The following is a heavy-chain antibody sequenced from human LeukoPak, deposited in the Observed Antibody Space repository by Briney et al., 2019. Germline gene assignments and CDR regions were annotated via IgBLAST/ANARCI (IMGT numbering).Heavy chain of an antibody. CDR2: ISYDGSIE. D-gene: IGHD1-26*01. J-gene: IGHJ4*02. V-gene: IGHV3-30*03. CDR3: AREEEGELPDY. Sequence: GRSLRLSCAAPGFPFSGYAMHWVRQAPGKGLEWVAIISYDGSIEHYADSVRGRFIVSRDNSKNTVYLQMNSLRTDDTARYFCAREEEGELPDYWGQGTLVTVSS. CDR1: GFPFSGYA.